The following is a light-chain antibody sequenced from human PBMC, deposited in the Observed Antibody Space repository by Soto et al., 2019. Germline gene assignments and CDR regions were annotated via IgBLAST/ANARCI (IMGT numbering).Light chain of an antibody. Sequence: DVVLTQSPLSLPATLGQPASISCKSSQSLVHSDGNTYLEWFQQRPGQSPRRLIYKVSNRGSGAPDRFSSSGSGSDFTLKISRVEAEDVGVYYRVQTTHWPPTFGQGTKVEIQ. V-gene: IGKV2-30*02. CDR1: QSLVHSDGNTY. CDR2: KVS. CDR3: VQTTHWPPT. J-gene: IGKJ1*01.